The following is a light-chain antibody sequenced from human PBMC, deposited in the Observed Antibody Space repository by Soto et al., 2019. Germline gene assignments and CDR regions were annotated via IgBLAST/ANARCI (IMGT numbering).Light chain of an antibody. CDR3: QQYNNWPLYT. CDR2: AAS. V-gene: IGKV3-15*01. CDR1: QGIDTN. Sequence: EIVMTQSPGTLSVSPGERATLSCRASQGIDTNLAWYQQRPGQAPRLLIYAASSRATDIPARFTGRGSGTEFTLTISSLQSEDFEVYFCQQYNNWPLYTFGQGTKLEI. J-gene: IGKJ2*01.